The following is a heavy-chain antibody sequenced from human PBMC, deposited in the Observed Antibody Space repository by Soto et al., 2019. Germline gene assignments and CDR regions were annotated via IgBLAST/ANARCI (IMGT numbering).Heavy chain of an antibody. CDR3: ARGISGGRHFDY. CDR1: GGSISSSNW. V-gene: IGHV4-4*02. CDR2: IYHSVST. D-gene: IGHD2-15*01. J-gene: IGHJ4*02. Sequence: QVQLQESGPGLVKPSGTLSLTCAVSGGSISSSNWWNWVRQPPGKGLEWIGEIYHSVSTNYNPSLKCRVTISVDKSKNQFSLKLSSVTAADTAVYYCARGISGGRHFDYWGQGTLVTVSS.